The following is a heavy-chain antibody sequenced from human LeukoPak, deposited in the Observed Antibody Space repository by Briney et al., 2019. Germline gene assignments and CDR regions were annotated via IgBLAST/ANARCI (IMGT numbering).Heavy chain of an antibody. Sequence: ASVKVSCKASGYTFTSYGISWVRQAPGQGLEWMGWISAYNGNTNYAQKLRGRVTMTTDTSTSTAYMELRSLRSDDTAVYYCARGDSSSWYPALMDVWGQGTTVTVSS. CDR2: ISAYNGNT. V-gene: IGHV1-18*01. CDR1: GYTFTSYG. CDR3: ARGDSSSWYPALMDV. D-gene: IGHD6-13*01. J-gene: IGHJ6*02.